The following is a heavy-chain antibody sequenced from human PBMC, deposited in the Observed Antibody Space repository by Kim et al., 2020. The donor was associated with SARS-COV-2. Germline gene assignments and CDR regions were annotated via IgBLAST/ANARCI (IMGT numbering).Heavy chain of an antibody. Sequence: ASVKVSCKASGYTFSTHYVHWVRQAPGQGLEWMGTIKPTDDTTYSQKFQGRVTMTRDTSTSTAYMELSSLRSDDTAVYYCARGTGAYRSTDYWGQGTVVTVSS. J-gene: IGHJ4*02. CDR1: GYTFSTHY. CDR2: IKPTDDTT. CDR3: ARGTGAYRSTDY. V-gene: IGHV1-46*01. D-gene: IGHD6-13*01.